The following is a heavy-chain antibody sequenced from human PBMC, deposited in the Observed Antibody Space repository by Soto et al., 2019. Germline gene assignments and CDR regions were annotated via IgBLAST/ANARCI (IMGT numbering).Heavy chain of an antibody. D-gene: IGHD3-10*01. J-gene: IGHJ6*02. V-gene: IGHV1-58*01. Sequence: SVKVSCKASGYTFTGYAVHWVRQARGQRLEWIGWIVVGSGNTNYAQKFQERVTITRDMSTSTAYMELSSLRSEDTAVYYCAAVPSVVRGVINGMDVWGQGTTVTVSS. CDR2: IVVGSGNT. CDR3: AAVPSVVRGVINGMDV. CDR1: GYTFTGYA.